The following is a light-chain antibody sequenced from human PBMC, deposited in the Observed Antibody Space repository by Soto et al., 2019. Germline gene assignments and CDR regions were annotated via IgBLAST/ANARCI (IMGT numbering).Light chain of an antibody. Sequence: EIVLTQSPGTLSLSPGERAPLSCRASQSISNDYLAWYQHKPGQAPRLLIYGASTRATGIPARFSGSGSGTEFTLTISNLQSEDFAVYYCQQRSNWPWTFGQGTKVDIK. CDR2: GAS. J-gene: IGKJ1*01. CDR3: QQRSNWPWT. CDR1: QSISNDY. V-gene: IGKV3D-20*02.